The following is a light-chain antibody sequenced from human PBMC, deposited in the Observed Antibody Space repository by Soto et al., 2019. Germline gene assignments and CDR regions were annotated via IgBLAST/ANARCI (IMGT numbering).Light chain of an antibody. V-gene: IGKV3-20*01. Sequence: EIVLTQSPGTLSLSPGERATLSCRASQSVSSSYLAWYQQKTGQAPRLLICGASSRATGIPDRFSGSGSGTDFTLTISRLEPEDFAVYYCQQYGSSPLTVGQGTKVDIK. CDR1: QSVSSSY. CDR3: QQYGSSPLT. CDR2: GAS. J-gene: IGKJ1*01.